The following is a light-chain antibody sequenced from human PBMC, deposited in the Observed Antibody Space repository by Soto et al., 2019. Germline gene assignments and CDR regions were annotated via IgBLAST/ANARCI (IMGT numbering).Light chain of an antibody. CDR1: QGISSW. J-gene: IGKJ5*01. CDR3: QQANSLPIT. CDR2: AAS. V-gene: IGKV1D-12*01. Sequence: DIQMTQSPSSVSASVGDRVTITCRASQGISSWLAWYQQKPGKAPKFMIYAASSWQSVVPSRFSGNRSGTDFTITISSLQPQDFPTYHCQQANSLPITFGQGTRLEIK.